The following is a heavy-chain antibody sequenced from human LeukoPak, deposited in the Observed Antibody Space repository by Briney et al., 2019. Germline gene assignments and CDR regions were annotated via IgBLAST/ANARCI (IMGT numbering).Heavy chain of an antibody. D-gene: IGHD1-1*01. J-gene: IGHJ4*02. CDR3: ARCTTGRTFGSLREIKRSREIDY. CDR2: IRYDGSNK. Sequence: GGSLRLSCAASGFIFNTYVMHWVRQAPGKGLEWLAFIRYDGSNKNYADSVKGRFTISRDNTKNSLYLQMNSLRAEDTAVYYCARCTTGRTFGSLREIKRSREIDYWGQGTLVTVSS. CDR1: GFIFNTYV. V-gene: IGHV3-30*02.